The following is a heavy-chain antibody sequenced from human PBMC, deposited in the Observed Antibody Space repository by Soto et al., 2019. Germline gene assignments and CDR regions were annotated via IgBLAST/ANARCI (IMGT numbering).Heavy chain of an antibody. CDR2: ISAYNGNT. D-gene: IGHD3-10*01. Sequence: QVQLVQSGAEVKKPGASVKVSCKASGYTFTSYGISWVRQAPGQGVGWMGWISAYNGNTNYAQKLQGRVTMTTDTATGTGYIEVGCQRSDETAGYYCARVGPKELAIGPDAFDIWGQGKMVAVSS. V-gene: IGHV1-18*01. CDR1: GYTFTSYG. CDR3: ARVGPKELAIGPDAFDI. J-gene: IGHJ3*02.